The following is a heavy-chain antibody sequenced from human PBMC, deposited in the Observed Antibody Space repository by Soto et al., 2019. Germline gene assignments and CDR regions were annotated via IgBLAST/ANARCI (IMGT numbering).Heavy chain of an antibody. CDR1: GFTFSSYA. CDR2: ISGSGGST. J-gene: IGHJ4*02. CDR3: AKSPRRDSWSDKNYYFDY. D-gene: IGHD3-3*01. Sequence: GGSLRLSCAASGFTFSSYAMSWVRQAPGKGLEWVSAISGSGGSTYYADSVKGRFTISRDNSKNTLYLQMNSLRAEDTAVYYCAKSPRRDSWSDKNYYFDYWGQGTLVTVSS. V-gene: IGHV3-23*01.